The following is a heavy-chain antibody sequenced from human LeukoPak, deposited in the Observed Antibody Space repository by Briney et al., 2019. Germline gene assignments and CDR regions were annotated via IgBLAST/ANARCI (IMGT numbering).Heavy chain of an antibody. CDR3: ATESMMAHNNYYYYGMDV. V-gene: IGHV1-24*01. CDR1: GYTLTELS. Sequence: ASVKVSCKVSGYTLTELSMHWVRQAPGKGLEWMGGFDPEDGETIYAQKFQGRVTMTEDTSTDTAYVELSSLRSEDTAVYYCATESMMAHNNYYYYGMDVWGQGTTVTVSS. J-gene: IGHJ6*02. CDR2: FDPEDGET. D-gene: IGHD5-24*01.